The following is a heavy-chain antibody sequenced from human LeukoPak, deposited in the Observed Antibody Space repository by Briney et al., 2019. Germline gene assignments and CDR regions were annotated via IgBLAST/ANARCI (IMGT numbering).Heavy chain of an antibody. Sequence: SETLSLTCTVSGGSISSHYWSWIRQPPGKGMEWIGYIYYSGSTNYNPSLKSRVTISVDTSKNQFSLKLSSVTAADTAVYYCARASIVGATNWFDPWGQGTLVTVSS. J-gene: IGHJ5*02. V-gene: IGHV4-59*11. CDR1: GGSISSHY. CDR3: ARASIVGATNWFDP. D-gene: IGHD1-26*01. CDR2: IYYSGST.